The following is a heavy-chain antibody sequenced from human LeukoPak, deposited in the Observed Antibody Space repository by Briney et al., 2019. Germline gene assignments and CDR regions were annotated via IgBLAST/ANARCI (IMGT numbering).Heavy chain of an antibody. CDR3: ARDEDDYGAPGDY. J-gene: IGHJ4*02. D-gene: IGHD4-17*01. Sequence: PGGSLRLSCAASGFTVSSNYMSWVRQAPGKGLEWVAVISYDGGNKYYADSVKGRFTISRDNSKNTLYLQMNSLRAEDTAVYYCARDEDDYGAPGDYWGQGTLVTVSS. CDR1: GFTVSSNY. V-gene: IGHV3-30-3*01. CDR2: ISYDGGNK.